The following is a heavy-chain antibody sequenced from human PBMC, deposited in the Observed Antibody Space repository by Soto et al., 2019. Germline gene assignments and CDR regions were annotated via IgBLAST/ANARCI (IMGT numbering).Heavy chain of an antibody. Sequence: DVKLVESGGGLVQPGDSLRLSCEVSGFTFSMYSMSWVRQSPGKGLEWVAKIPHDGVDGHYADSVKGRFIISRDNGKNSLHLQLNNLRAEDTAVYYCARDHPILPAHYFFYGSDVWGRGATVTVSS. D-gene: IGHD2-21*02. CDR3: ARDHPILPAHYFFYGSDV. CDR2: IPHDGVDG. CDR1: GFTFSMYS. V-gene: IGHV3-7*03. J-gene: IGHJ6*02.